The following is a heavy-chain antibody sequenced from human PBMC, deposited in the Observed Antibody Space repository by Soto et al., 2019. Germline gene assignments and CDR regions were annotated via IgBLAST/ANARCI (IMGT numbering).Heavy chain of an antibody. Sequence: PGGSLRLSCAASGFTFSSYFMSWVRQAPGKGLEWASSISGAGSYIYYADSVKGRLTISRDNAKNSLYLQIYSLRAEDTAVYFCAREILDAFDVWGQGTMVTVSS. V-gene: IGHV3-21*01. CDR1: GFTFSSYF. CDR3: AREILDAFDV. J-gene: IGHJ3*01. CDR2: ISGAGSYI.